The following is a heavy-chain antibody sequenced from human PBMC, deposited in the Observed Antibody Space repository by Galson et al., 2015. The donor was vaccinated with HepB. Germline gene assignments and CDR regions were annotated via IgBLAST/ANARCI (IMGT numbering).Heavy chain of an antibody. CDR1: GFAFSNYG. CDR2: IWYDGSNK. D-gene: IGHD5-12*01. J-gene: IGHJ5*02. CDR3: ARDHGYGNWFDP. Sequence: SLRLSCAASGFAFSNYGMHWVRQAPGKGLEWVAVIWYDGSNKYYADSVKGRFTISRDNSKNTLYLQMNSLRAEDTAVYYCARDHGYGNWFDPWGQGTLVTVSS. V-gene: IGHV3-33*01.